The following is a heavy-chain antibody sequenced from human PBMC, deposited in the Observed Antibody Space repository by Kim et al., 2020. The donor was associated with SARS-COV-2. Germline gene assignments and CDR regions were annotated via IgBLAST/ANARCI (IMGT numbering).Heavy chain of an antibody. D-gene: IGHD2-2*01. V-gene: IGHV3-30-3*01. Sequence: GGSLRLSCAASGFTFTSHAMYWVRQAPGKGLEWVALISYDGNNKYYADSVKGRFTISRDNSKNTLYLQMNSLRDDDTAVYYCARDRLGGSTSWTPNYWGQGTLVTVSS. CDR3: ARDRLGGSTSWTPNY. J-gene: IGHJ4*02. CDR2: ISYDGNNK. CDR1: GFTFTSHA.